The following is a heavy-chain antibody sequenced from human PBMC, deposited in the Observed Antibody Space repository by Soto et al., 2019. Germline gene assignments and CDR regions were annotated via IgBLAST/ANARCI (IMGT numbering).Heavy chain of an antibody. J-gene: IGHJ4*01. CDR3: SRDRGQSGGIAGLGN. V-gene: IGHV1-2*02. Sequence: GQGFEWMGWINPKSGGTNYPQKFQGRVTMTRDTSLSTVYMTLTRLTSDDTAVYYCSRDRGQSGGIAGLGNWGQGPFLSVYS. D-gene: IGHD1-26*01. CDR2: INPKSGGT.